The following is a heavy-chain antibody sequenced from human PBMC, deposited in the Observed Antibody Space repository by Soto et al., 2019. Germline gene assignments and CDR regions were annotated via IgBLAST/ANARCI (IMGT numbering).Heavy chain of an antibody. CDR1: GNTFTNYY. Sequence: QVQLMQSGAEVKKPGASVKVSCKASGNTFTNYYIHWVRQAPGQGLEWMGTINPSGGHTTYSQNFLDRVNMTRDTSTSTLYMELTSLTSDDTAVYYCARGGHVVVVTAAFDYWGQGTLVTVSS. CDR2: INPSGGHT. V-gene: IGHV1-46*01. D-gene: IGHD2-21*02. J-gene: IGHJ4*02. CDR3: ARGGHVVVVTAAFDY.